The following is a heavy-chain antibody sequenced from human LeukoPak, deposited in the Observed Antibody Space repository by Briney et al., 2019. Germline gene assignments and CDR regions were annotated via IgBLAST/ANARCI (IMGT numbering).Heavy chain of an antibody. V-gene: IGHV1-69*04. CDR3: ARVSSSGWTTFDY. D-gene: IGHD6-19*01. J-gene: IGHJ4*02. CDR2: IIPILGIA. CDR1: GYTFTSYG. Sequence: SVKVSCKASGYTFTSYGISWVRQAPGQGLEWMGRIIPILGIANYAQKFQGRVTITADKSTSTAYMELSSLRSEDTAVYYCARVSSSGWTTFDYWGQGTLVTVSS.